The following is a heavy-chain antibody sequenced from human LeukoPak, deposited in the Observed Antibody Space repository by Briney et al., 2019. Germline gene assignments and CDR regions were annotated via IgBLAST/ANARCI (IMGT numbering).Heavy chain of an antibody. J-gene: IGHJ3*02. CDR2: INFKSEDI. CDR3: ARDKDYASDM. V-gene: IGHV3-48*01. CDR1: GFTFSSHN. Sequence: GGSLRLSCAASGFTFSSHNMNWVRQAPGKGLEWISFINFKSEDIRYADSVEGRFIISRDNARKSLYLHMNSLRAEDTAVYYCARDKDYASDMWGQGTTVTVAS. D-gene: IGHD4-11*01.